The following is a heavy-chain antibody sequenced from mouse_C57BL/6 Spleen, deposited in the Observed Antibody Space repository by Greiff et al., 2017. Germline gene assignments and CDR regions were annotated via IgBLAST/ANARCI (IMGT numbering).Heavy chain of an antibody. Sequence: EVQLVESGPELVKPGASVKISCKASGYSFTDYNMNWVKQSNGKSLEWIGVINPNYGTTSYNQKFKGKATLTVDTSSITAYMQLHSLTSEDSAVYYCARSTTVVPTKYFDVWGTGTTVTVSS. D-gene: IGHD1-1*01. V-gene: IGHV1-39*01. J-gene: IGHJ1*03. CDR3: ARSTTVVPTKYFDV. CDR2: INPNYGTT. CDR1: GYSFTDYN.